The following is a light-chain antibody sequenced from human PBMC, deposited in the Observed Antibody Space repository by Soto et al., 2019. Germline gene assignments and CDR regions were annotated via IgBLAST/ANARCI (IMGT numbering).Light chain of an antibody. CDR1: QSVLYSANNRNY. CDR2: WAS. Sequence: DIVMTQSPDSLAVSLGERATINCKSSQSVLYSANNRNYLAWYQQKPGQPPKLLIYWASTRDSGVPDRFSGSESGTDFTLPISSLQAEDVAVYYCQQYYSPPATFGGGTKVEIK. V-gene: IGKV4-1*01. CDR3: QQYYSPPAT. J-gene: IGKJ4*01.